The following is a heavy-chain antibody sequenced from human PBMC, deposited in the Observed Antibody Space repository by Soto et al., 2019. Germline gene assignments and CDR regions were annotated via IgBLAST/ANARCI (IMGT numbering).Heavy chain of an antibody. Sequence: EVQLVESGGGLVQPGGSLRLSCTASGFIFNNYCMNWVRQAPGKGLEWVSYISSSSGSIYYADSVKGRFTISRNDAKSSLYLQMNSLRDEDTAVYHCARCSEYYYGMDVWGLGTTVTVSS. CDR3: ARCSEYYYGMDV. J-gene: IGHJ6*02. V-gene: IGHV3-48*02. CDR2: ISSSSGSI. CDR1: GFIFNNYC. D-gene: IGHD3-10*02.